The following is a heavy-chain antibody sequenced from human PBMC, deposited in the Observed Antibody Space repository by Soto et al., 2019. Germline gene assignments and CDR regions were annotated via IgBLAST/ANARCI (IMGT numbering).Heavy chain of an antibody. J-gene: IGHJ5*02. Sequence: SETLSLTCTVSAGSISSGDYYWSWIRQPPGKGLEWIGYIYYSGSTNYNPSLKSRVTISVDTSKNLFSLKLSFVTAVDTAVYYCARHGVRDYGFFDPWGQGTLVTVSS. D-gene: IGHD3-10*01. CDR3: ARHGVRDYGFFDP. V-gene: IGHV4-30-4*01. CDR2: IYYSGST. CDR1: AGSISSGDYY.